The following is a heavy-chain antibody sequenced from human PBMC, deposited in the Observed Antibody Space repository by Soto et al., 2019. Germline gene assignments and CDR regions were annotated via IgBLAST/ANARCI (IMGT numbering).Heavy chain of an antibody. CDR1: NYTFTSYG. CDR2: ISAYNGYT. D-gene: IGHD6-19*01. V-gene: IGHV1-18*01. J-gene: IGHJ4*02. Sequence: QIQLVQSGTEVKYPGASVKVSCKASNYTFTSYGFNWVRQAPGQGIEWIGWISAYNGYTNYEKKFQARVTMTTDASTRTAYMELRSLGFDDTAVYYCARESRQWLACDFWGQGTLVSVSS. CDR3: ARESRQWLACDF.